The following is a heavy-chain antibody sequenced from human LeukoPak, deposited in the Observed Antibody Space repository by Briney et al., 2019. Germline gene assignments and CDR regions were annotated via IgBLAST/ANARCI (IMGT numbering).Heavy chain of an antibody. D-gene: IGHD7-27*01. J-gene: IGHJ4*02. Sequence: SETLSLTCTISGGFVSDYYWSWIRQSPGKGLEWIGYIYHTGSTSYSPSLKSRVTISADTSQNQFSLKLSSVTAADTAVYYCASRKLGNDYWGQGTLVTVSS. CDR3: ASRKLGNDY. CDR2: IYHTGST. CDR1: GGFVSDYY. V-gene: IGHV4-59*02.